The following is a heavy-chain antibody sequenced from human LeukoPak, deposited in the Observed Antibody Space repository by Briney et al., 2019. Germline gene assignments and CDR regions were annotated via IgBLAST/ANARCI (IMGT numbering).Heavy chain of an antibody. CDR1: GFTFSSYA. V-gene: IGHV3-30*04. Sequence: GGSLRLSCAASGFTFSSYALHWVRQAPGKGLKWVAVISYDGSNKYYADSVEGRFTISRDNSKNTLYLQMNSLRAEDTAVYYCAGDGRSCSGGSCYWGYYFDYWGQGTLVTVSS. CDR2: ISYDGSNK. D-gene: IGHD2-15*01. J-gene: IGHJ4*02. CDR3: AGDGRSCSGGSCYWGYYFDY.